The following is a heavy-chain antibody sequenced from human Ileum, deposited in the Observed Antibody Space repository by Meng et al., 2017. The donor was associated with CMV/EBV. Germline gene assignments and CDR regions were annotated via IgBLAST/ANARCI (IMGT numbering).Heavy chain of an antibody. D-gene: IGHD4-17*01. CDR3: AREENTVNQFEY. CDR1: GGSISTYY. Sequence: VHLQESGPRLVKPSETLSLTCAVSGGSISTYYWTWVRQPAGKGLEWIGRINAGGSTNDNPSLKSRVTMSVDTSRNQFSLKVTSVTAADTAVYYCAREENTVNQFEYWGQGTLVTVSS. J-gene: IGHJ4*02. V-gene: IGHV4-4*07. CDR2: INAGGST.